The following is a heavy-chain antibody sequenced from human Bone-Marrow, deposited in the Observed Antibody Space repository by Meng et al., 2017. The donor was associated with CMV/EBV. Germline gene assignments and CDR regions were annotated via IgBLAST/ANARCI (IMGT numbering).Heavy chain of an antibody. CDR2: INPNSGGT. Sequence: ASVKVSCKASGYTFTGYYMHWVRQAPGQGLEWMGWINPNSGGTNYAQKFQGRVTMTRDTSISTAYMELSRLRSDDTAAYYCAREHKVRPYQLLRGWFDPWGQGTLVTVSS. CDR1: GYTFTGYY. J-gene: IGHJ5*02. V-gene: IGHV1-2*02. CDR3: AREHKVRPYQLLRGWFDP. D-gene: IGHD2-2*01.